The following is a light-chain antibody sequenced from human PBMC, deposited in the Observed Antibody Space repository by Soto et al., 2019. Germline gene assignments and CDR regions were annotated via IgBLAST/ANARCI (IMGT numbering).Light chain of an antibody. V-gene: IGLV2-14*01. CDR3: SSYTSSSTQV. CDR1: SSDVGGYNY. CDR2: EVS. J-gene: IGLJ2*01. Sequence: QSALTQPASVSGSPGQSITISCTGTSSDVGGYNYVSWYLQHPGKAPKLMIYEVSNRPSGVSNRFSGSKSGNTASLTISGLQAEDEADYYCSSYTSSSTQVFGGGTKLTVL.